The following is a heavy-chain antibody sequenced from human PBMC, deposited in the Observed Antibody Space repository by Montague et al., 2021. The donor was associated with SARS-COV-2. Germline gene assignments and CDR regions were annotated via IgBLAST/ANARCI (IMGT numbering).Heavy chain of an antibody. D-gene: IGHD3-9*01. CDR3: ARDHYDILTGYYNWFDP. CDR1: GFSLATEGMC. J-gene: IGHJ5*02. CDR2: IDWDDDK. V-gene: IGHV2-70*11. Sequence: PALVKPTHTLTLTCAFSGFSLATEGMCVNWIRQPPGKALEWLARIDWDDDKYYSTSLKTRLTISKDTSKNQVVLTMTNMDPVDTATYYCARDHYDILTGYYNWFDPWGQGTLVTVSS.